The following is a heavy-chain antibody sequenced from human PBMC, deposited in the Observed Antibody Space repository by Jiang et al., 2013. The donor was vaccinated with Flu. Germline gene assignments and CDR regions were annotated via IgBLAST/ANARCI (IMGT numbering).Heavy chain of an antibody. CDR3: AKSSDIVVVPDAVWGAEYFHH. CDR2: ISYDGNIK. D-gene: IGHD2-2*01. Sequence: QLLESGGGVVQPGRSLRLSCAASGFTFFSYGMHWVRQAPGKGLEWVAIISYDGNIKYYADSVKGRFTISRDNSNNTLYLQMTSLRAEDTAVYYCAKSSDIVVVPDAVWGAEYFHHWGQGTLVTVSS. CDR1: GFTFFSYG. J-gene: IGHJ1*01. V-gene: IGHV3-30*18.